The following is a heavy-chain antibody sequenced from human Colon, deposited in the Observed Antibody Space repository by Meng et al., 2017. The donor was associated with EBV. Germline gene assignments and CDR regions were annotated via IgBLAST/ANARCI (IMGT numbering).Heavy chain of an antibody. CDR1: GGSGSSGGYY. Sequence: QVQLQESGPGLVKPSQTLSPTCTVSGGSGSSGGYYWTWIRQHPGKGLEWFGHIYYSGSTFYNPSLKRRVIISIDTSKNQFSLNLRSVTAADTAVYYCARVSSGWDYFDYWGQGTLVTVSS. J-gene: IGHJ4*02. CDR2: IYYSGST. D-gene: IGHD6-19*01. CDR3: ARVSSGWDYFDY. V-gene: IGHV4-31*03.